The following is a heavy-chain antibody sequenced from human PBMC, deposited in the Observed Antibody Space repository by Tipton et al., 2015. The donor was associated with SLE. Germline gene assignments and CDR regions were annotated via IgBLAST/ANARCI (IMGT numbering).Heavy chain of an antibody. CDR3: ARRHYSGPFDS. J-gene: IGHJ4*02. CDR1: GGSFSGYY. V-gene: IGHV4-59*12. CDR2: FSYAGGT. D-gene: IGHD5-12*01. Sequence: TLSLTCAVYGGSFSGYYWSWIRQPPGKGLEWIGYFSYAGGTHYNPSLKSRVTFSIDTSKHQFSLKLNSVTAADTAVYYCARRHYSGPFDSWGQGTLVTVSS.